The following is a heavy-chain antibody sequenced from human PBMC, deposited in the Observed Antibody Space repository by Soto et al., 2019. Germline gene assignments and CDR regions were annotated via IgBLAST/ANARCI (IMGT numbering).Heavy chain of an antibody. D-gene: IGHD4-17*01. V-gene: IGHV1-69*02. Sequence: QVQLVQSGAEVKKPGSSVKVSCKASGGTFSSYTISWVRQAPGQGHEWMGRIIPMLGIGNYAQKFQGRDTSTADKSTTTAYMELSSLRSEDTAVYYCAGHYGDYTPTCYYYMDFWGKGTMVTVSS. CDR2: IIPMLGIG. J-gene: IGHJ6*03. CDR3: AGHYGDYTPTCYYYMDF. CDR1: GGTFSSYT.